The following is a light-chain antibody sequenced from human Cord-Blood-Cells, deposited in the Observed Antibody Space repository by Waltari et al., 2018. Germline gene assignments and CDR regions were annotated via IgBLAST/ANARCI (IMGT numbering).Light chain of an antibody. V-gene: IGLV2-23*02. J-gene: IGLJ3*02. CDR1: SSDVGSYNL. CDR3: CSYAGRSTV. Sequence: QSALTQPASVSGSPGQSITISCTGTSSDVGSYNLVSWYPQHPGKAPKLMIIEVIKRPLEVSNRVSGCKSGNTASLTISGLQAEDEADYYCCSYAGRSTVFGGGTKLTVL. CDR2: EVI.